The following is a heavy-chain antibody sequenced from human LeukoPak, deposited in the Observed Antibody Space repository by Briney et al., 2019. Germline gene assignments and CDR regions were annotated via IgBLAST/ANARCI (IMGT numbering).Heavy chain of an antibody. V-gene: IGHV4-31*03. Sequence: SETLSLTCTVSGGSVSSGSYYWSWIRQHPGKGLEWIGYIYYSGSTYYNPSLKSRVTISVDTSKNQFSLKLSSVTAADTAVYYCARERSYGMDVWGQGTTVTVSS. CDR3: ARERSYGMDV. CDR2: IYYSGST. J-gene: IGHJ6*02. CDR1: GGSVSSGSYY. D-gene: IGHD3-3*01.